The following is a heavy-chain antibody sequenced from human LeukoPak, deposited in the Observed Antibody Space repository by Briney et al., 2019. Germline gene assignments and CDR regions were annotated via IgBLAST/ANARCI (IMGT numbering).Heavy chain of an antibody. Sequence: ASVKVSCKASGYTFTRYGINWVRQAPGQGLEWMGWISPYNGNTKYAEKVQGRVTITTDTSTSTAYMELRSLNSDDTAVYYCARDQRGYGDSTGASKWIDPWGQGTLVTVSS. J-gene: IGHJ5*02. D-gene: IGHD4-17*01. CDR2: ISPYNGNT. CDR1: GYTFTRYG. V-gene: IGHV1-18*01. CDR3: ARDQRGYGDSTGASKWIDP.